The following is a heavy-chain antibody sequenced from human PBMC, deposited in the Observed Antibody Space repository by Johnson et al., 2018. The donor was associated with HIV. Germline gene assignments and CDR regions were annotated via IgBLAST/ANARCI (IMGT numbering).Heavy chain of an antibody. CDR2: IKLDGREK. Sequence: VQLVESGGGLVQPGGSLRLSCAASGFTFSSYWMSWVRQAPGKGLEWVTNIKLDGREKYYVDSVRGRFTISRDNAKKSLYLQMNSLRAEDTAVYYCARDGGYNLWSGWSPGAFYFWGQGTMVTVSS. V-gene: IGHV3-7*01. CDR1: GFTFSSYW. D-gene: IGHD3-3*01. CDR3: ARDGGYNLWSGWSPGAFYF. J-gene: IGHJ3*01.